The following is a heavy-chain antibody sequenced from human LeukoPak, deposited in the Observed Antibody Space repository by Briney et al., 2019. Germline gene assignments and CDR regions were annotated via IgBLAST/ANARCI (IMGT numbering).Heavy chain of an antibody. V-gene: IGHV3-23*01. Sequence: PGGSLRLSCTASEFTFSVYTMNWVRQAPGKGLEWVSAISGSGGSTYYADSVKGRFTISRDDSKNTLYLQMNSLRAEDTAVYYCAKDRDGYTPDYWGQGTLVTVSS. CDR3: AKDRDGYTPDY. CDR2: ISGSGGST. CDR1: EFTFSVYT. J-gene: IGHJ4*02. D-gene: IGHD5-24*01.